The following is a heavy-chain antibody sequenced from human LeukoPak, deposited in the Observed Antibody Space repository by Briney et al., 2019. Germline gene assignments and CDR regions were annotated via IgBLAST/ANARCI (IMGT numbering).Heavy chain of an antibody. V-gene: IGHV7-4-1*02. D-gene: IGHD6-13*01. CDR3: ARGAAAFSRALVDY. Sequence: ASVKGSCKASEYTFTTYAINWVRQAPGQGLEWMGWINTDTGNPTYAQGFTGRFVFSLDTSVSTAYLQISSLKAEDTAVYYCARGAAAFSRALVDYWGQGTLVTVSS. CDR1: EYTFTTYA. J-gene: IGHJ4*02. CDR2: INTDTGNP.